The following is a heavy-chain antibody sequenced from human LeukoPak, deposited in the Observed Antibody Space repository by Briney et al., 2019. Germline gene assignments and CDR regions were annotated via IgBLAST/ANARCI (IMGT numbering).Heavy chain of an antibody. CDR1: GFTFSSHA. D-gene: IGHD5-12*01. V-gene: IGHV3-23*01. CDR3: AKTSGYRRFDP. J-gene: IGHJ5*02. CDR2: ISGSGGST. Sequence: GGSLRLSCAASGFTFSSHAMSWVRQAPGKGLEWVSAISGSGGSTYFADSVKGRFTISRDNSKNTLYLQMNSLRAEDTAVYYCAKTSGYRRFDPWGQGTLVTVSS.